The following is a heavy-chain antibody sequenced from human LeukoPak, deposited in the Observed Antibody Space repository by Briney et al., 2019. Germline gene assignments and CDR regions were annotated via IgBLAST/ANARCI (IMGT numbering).Heavy chain of an antibody. D-gene: IGHD3-10*01. CDR1: GFTFSSYG. V-gene: IGHV3-30*18. Sequence: GGSLRLSCAASGFTFSSYGMHWVRQAPGKGLEWVAVISYDGSNKYYADSVKGRFTISRDNSKNTLYLQMNSLRAEDTAVYYCAKVNGSGSWFDPWGQGTLVTVSS. CDR2: ISYDGSNK. J-gene: IGHJ5*02. CDR3: AKVNGSGSWFDP.